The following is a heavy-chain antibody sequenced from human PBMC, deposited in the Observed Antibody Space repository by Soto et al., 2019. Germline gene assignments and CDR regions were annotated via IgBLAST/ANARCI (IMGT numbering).Heavy chain of an antibody. D-gene: IGHD3-10*01. CDR3: ARSGSGSYYWDRFDP. CDR2: MNPNSGNT. Sequence: QVQLVQSGAEVKKPGASVKVSCKASGYTFTSYDITWVRQATGQGLEWMGWMNPNSGNTGYAQKFQGRVTMTRNTSIRTAYMELSSLRSDDTAVYYCARSGSGSYYWDRFDPWGQGTLVTVSS. V-gene: IGHV1-8*01. J-gene: IGHJ5*02. CDR1: GYTFTSYD.